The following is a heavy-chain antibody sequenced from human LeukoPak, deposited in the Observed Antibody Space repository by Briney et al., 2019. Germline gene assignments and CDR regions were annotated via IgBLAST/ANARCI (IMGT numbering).Heavy chain of an antibody. CDR2: IYPGDSDT. J-gene: IGHJ4*02. CDR1: GYSFRNQW. CDR3: ASRSGSYTWGFDY. Sequence: GESLKISCKASGYSFRNQWIGWVRQMPGKGLEWMGIIYPGDSDTRYSPSFQGQVTISADKSISTAYLQWSSLKASDTAMYYCASRSGSYTWGFDYWGQGTLVTVSS. V-gene: IGHV5-51*01. D-gene: IGHD1-26*01.